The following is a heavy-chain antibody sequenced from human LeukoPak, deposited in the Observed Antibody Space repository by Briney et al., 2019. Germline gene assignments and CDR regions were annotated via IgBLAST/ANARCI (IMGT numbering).Heavy chain of an antibody. V-gene: IGHV3-30-3*01. CDR3: ARARYCSGISCRDAFDI. Sequence: GGSLRLSCAASGFPFSGYAMHWVRQAPGKGLEWVALISYDGNNKYYADSVKGRFTISRDNSKNTLYLQMNSLRAEDTAVYYCARARYCSGISCRDAFDIWGQGTMVTVSS. CDR2: ISYDGNNK. J-gene: IGHJ3*02. CDR1: GFPFSGYA. D-gene: IGHD2-2*01.